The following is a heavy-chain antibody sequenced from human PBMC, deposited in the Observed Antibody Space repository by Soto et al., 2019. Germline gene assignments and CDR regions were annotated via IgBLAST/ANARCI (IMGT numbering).Heavy chain of an antibody. CDR3: ARRVVAAYGMDV. Sequence: PGGSLRLSCSASGFTFSSYWMNWVRRSPGKGLEWVANINQDSSDKYYVDSVKGRFTVSRDNAKSSLYLQMDSLRAEDTAVYYCARRVVAAYGMDVWGQGTTVTVSS. CDR2: INQDSSDK. D-gene: IGHD2-15*01. V-gene: IGHV3-7*03. J-gene: IGHJ6*02. CDR1: GFTFSSYW.